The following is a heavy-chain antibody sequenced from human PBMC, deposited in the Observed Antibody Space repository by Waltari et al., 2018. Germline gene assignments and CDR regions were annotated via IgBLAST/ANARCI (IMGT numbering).Heavy chain of an antibody. Sequence: QVQLQESGPGLVKPSETLSLTCAVSGYSISTDYSWVWIRQPPGKGLEWIGNIHHSGSTYYNPSLKSRVSISLDTSKNQFSLELSSLTADDTAVYYCARGQGYWGQGTLVTVSS. V-gene: IGHV4-38-2*01. CDR1: GYSISTDYS. CDR2: IHHSGST. CDR3: ARGQGY. J-gene: IGHJ4*02.